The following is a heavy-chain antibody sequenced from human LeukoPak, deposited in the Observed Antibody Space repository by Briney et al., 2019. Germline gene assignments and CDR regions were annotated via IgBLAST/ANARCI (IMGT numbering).Heavy chain of an antibody. CDR1: GGTFSSYA. CDR2: ISTYNGNT. D-gene: IGHD4-17*01. J-gene: IGHJ4*02. V-gene: IGHV1-18*01. CDR3: AVEDDYGDPRWDY. Sequence: GASVTVSCKASGGTFSSYAISWVRQAPGQGLEWMGWISTYNGNTNYAQKVQGRVSMTTDTSTSTAYMELRSLRSDDTAVYYCAVEDDYGDPRWDYWGQGTLVTVSS.